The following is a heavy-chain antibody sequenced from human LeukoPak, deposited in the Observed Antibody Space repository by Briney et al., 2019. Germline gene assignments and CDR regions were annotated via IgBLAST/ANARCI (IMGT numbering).Heavy chain of an antibody. J-gene: IGHJ4*02. CDR2: IYAGGYT. D-gene: IGHD2-8*02. CDR1: GFTVSNNY. CDR3: ARNGPGGYYFDF. V-gene: IGHV3-66*01. Sequence: GGSLRLSCVVSGFTVSNNYMSWVRQAPGKGLEWVSIIYAGGYTYYADSVRDVFTISRDNSKNTLYLQMNSLTAEDTAVYYCARNGPGGYYFDFWGQGTLVTVSS.